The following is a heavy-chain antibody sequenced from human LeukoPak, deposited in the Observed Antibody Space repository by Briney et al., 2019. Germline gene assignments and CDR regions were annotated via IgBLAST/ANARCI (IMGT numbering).Heavy chain of an antibody. CDR2: ISSSSSYI. V-gene: IGHV3-21*01. J-gene: IGHJ5*02. CDR1: GFTFSSYS. D-gene: IGHD4-17*01. Sequence: GGSLRLSCAASGFTFSSYSMNWVRQAPGKGLEWVSSISSSSSYIYYADSVKGRFTISRDNAKNSLYLQMNSLRAEDTAVYYCARDSVGYYERDLWGRGTLVTVSS. CDR3: ARDSVGYYERDL.